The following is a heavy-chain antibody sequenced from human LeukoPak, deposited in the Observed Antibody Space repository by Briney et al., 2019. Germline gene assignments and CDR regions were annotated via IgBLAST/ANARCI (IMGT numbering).Heavy chain of an antibody. CDR2: INLNGGEK. D-gene: IGHD6-13*01. CDR3: AKSRYSSTWYDY. Sequence: GGSLRLSCAASRFTFSTYWMSRVRQAPGKGLEWVANINLNGGEKYYADSVKGRFTISRDNAKNSVSLQMNSLRAEDTAVYYCAKSRYSSTWYDYWGQGTLVTVSS. CDR1: RFTFSTYW. V-gene: IGHV3-7*05. J-gene: IGHJ4*02.